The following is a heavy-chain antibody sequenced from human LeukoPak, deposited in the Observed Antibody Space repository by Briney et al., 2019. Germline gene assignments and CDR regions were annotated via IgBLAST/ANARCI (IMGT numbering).Heavy chain of an antibody. CDR3: AKARGRDGYKDELDY. D-gene: IGHD5-24*01. Sequence: GGSLRLSCAASGFSFSGCAVNWVRQAPGEGLEWVSSIRAGGHLTYYADSVQGRFTISRDNSKNTLYLQMNSLRAEDTAVYYCAKARGRDGYKDELDYWGQGTLVTVSS. CDR2: IRAGGHLT. J-gene: IGHJ4*02. V-gene: IGHV3-23*01. CDR1: GFSFSGCA.